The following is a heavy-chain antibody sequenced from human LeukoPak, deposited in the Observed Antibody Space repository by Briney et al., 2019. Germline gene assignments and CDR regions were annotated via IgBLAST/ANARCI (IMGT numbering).Heavy chain of an antibody. CDR1: GGSFSGYY. CDR3: AGGYFGY. D-gene: IGHD3-10*01. CDR2: INHSGST. Sequence: SETLSLTCAVYGGSFSGYYWSWIRQPPGKGLEWIGEINHSGSTNYNPSLKSRVTISVDKSKNKFSLKLSSVTAADTTVYYYAGGYFGYWGQGTLVTVSS. V-gene: IGHV4-34*01. J-gene: IGHJ4*02.